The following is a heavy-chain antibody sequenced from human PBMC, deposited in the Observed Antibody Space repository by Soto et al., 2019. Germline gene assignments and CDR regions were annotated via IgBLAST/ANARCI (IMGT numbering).Heavy chain of an antibody. CDR3: ARESEDLTSNFDY. V-gene: IGHV3-21*06. J-gene: IGHJ4*02. CDR1: GFTFTRYS. Sequence: GGALRLSCAASGFTFTRYSMNWVRQAPGKGLEWVSSISSTTNYIYYGDSMKGRFTISRGNAKNSLYLEMNSLRAEDTAVYYCARESEDLTSNFDYWGQGTLVTVSS. CDR2: ISSTTNYI.